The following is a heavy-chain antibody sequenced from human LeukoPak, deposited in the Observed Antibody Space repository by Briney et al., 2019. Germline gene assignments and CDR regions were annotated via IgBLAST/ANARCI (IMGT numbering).Heavy chain of an antibody. Sequence: GESLRLSCAASGFTFSSYDMSWVRRAPGRGLEWVSGISGNGGSTYYADSVKGRFTISRDNSKNTLDLQMNSLRADDTAVYYCAKDRFFQHWGQGTLVTVSS. J-gene: IGHJ1*01. CDR1: GFTFSSYD. V-gene: IGHV3-23*01. CDR2: ISGNGGST. CDR3: AKDRFFQH.